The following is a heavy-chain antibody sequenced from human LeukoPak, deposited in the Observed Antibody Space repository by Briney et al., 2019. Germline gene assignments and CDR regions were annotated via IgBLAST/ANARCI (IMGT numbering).Heavy chain of an antibody. Sequence: QPGRSLRLSWAASGFTFSSYGIHWVRQAPGNGLEWVAVISYDGSNKYYADSVKGRFTISRDNSKNTLYLQMNSLRAEDTAVYYCAKPSVLPYSSGWYGGTGDYWGQGTLVTVSS. J-gene: IGHJ4*02. D-gene: IGHD6-19*01. CDR3: AKPSVLPYSSGWYGGTGDY. CDR2: ISYDGSNK. V-gene: IGHV3-30*18. CDR1: GFTFSSYG.